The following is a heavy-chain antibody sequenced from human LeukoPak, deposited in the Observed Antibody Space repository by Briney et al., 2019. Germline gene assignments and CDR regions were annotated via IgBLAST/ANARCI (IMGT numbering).Heavy chain of an antibody. CDR3: ARGDGRGHGSRAYHYMDV. Sequence: PSETLSLTCTVSGGSISNYFWTWIRQPPGKGLEWIGYIYYSGSANYNPSLKSRVTISVDTSKDQFSLKLSSVTAADTAVYHCARGDGRGHGSRAYHYMDVWGKGTTVTVSS. D-gene: IGHD3-16*01. CDR1: GGSISNYF. V-gene: IGHV4-59*01. J-gene: IGHJ6*03. CDR2: IYYSGSA.